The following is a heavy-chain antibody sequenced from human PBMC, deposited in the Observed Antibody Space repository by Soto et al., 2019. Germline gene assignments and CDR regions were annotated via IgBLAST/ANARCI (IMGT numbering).Heavy chain of an antibody. CDR3: AKLTAYYYYSSDPYYFDY. CDR1: GFTFSSYA. Sequence: PGGSLRLSCAASGFTFSSYAMSWVRQAPGKGLEWVSAISGSGGSTYYADSVKGRLTISRDNSKNTLYLQMKSLRAEDTAVYYCAKLTAYYYYSSDPYYFDYWGQGTLVTVSS. CDR2: ISGSGGST. V-gene: IGHV3-23*01. J-gene: IGHJ4*02. D-gene: IGHD3-22*01.